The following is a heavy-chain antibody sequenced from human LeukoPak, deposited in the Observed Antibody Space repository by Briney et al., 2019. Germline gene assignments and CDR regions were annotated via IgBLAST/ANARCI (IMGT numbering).Heavy chain of an antibody. J-gene: IGHJ6*02. D-gene: IGHD5-12*01. CDR1: GGTFSSYT. V-gene: IGHV1-69*02. CDR3: ARPRMATITGGHYYYGMDV. Sequence: SVKVSCKASGGTFSSYTISWVRQAPGQGLEWMGRINPIVGIANYAQKFQGRVTITADKSTSTAYMELSSLRSEDTAVYYCARPRMATITGGHYYYGMDVWGLGTTVTVSS. CDR2: INPIVGIA.